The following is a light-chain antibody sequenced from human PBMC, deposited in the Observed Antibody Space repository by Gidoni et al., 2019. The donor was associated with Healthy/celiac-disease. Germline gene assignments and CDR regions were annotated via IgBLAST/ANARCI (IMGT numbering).Light chain of an antibody. CDR3: QQYNNWPPWT. Sequence: EIVMTQSPATLSVSPGERATLSCRASQSVSSNLAWYQQKPGQPPRLLIYGASSRATGIQARFIGSGSGTEFTLTISSLQSEDFAVYYCQQYNNWPPWTFGQGTKVEIK. V-gene: IGKV3-15*01. J-gene: IGKJ1*01. CDR2: GAS. CDR1: QSVSSN.